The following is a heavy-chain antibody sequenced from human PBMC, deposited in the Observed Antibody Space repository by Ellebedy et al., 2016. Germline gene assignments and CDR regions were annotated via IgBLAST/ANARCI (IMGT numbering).Heavy chain of an antibody. J-gene: IGHJ6*03. Sequence: SETLSLXXTVSGGSISSYYWSWIRQPPGKGLEWIGYIYYSGSTNYNPSLKSRVTISVDTSKNQFSLKLSSVTAADTAVYYCARVGIRSYGYASSRYYYYMDVWGKGTTVTVSS. D-gene: IGHD5-18*01. CDR1: GGSISSYY. CDR3: ARVGIRSYGYASSRYYYYMDV. V-gene: IGHV4-59*01. CDR2: IYYSGST.